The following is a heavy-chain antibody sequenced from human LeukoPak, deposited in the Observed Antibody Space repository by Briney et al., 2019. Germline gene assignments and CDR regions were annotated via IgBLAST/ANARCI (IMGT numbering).Heavy chain of an antibody. J-gene: IGHJ4*02. CDR3: ARVAVDSGGWYGEVPYYFDY. V-gene: IGHV3-21*01. CDR1: GFTFSSYS. CDR2: ISSSSSYI. Sequence: GGSLRLSCAASGFTFSSYSMNWVRQAPGKGLEWASSISSSSSYIYYADSVKGRFTISRDNAKNSLYLQMNSLRAEDTAVYYCARVAVDSGGWYGEVPYYFDYWGQGTLVTVSS. D-gene: IGHD6-19*01.